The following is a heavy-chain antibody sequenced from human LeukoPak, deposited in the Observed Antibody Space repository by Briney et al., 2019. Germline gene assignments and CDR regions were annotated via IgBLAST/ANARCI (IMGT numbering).Heavy chain of an antibody. Sequence: GGSLRLSCVASGFTFTIYWMSWVRQAPGKGLELLANIKEDGSEKYYVDSVKGRFTISRDNAKNSLYLQMNSLRAEDTAVYYCARGLATVDYWGQGTPVTVSS. J-gene: IGHJ4*02. CDR1: GFTFTIYW. CDR3: ARGLATVDY. D-gene: IGHD4-17*01. CDR2: IKEDGSEK. V-gene: IGHV3-7*01.